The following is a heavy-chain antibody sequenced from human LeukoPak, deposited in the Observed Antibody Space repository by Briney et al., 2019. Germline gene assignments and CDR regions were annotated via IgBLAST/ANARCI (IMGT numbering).Heavy chain of an antibody. D-gene: IGHD2-15*01. CDR2: ISLNNAKT. CDR3: ARAVRGDCHTGTCYSWFDP. CDR1: GYTFTSYG. J-gene: IGHJ5*02. Sequence: ASVKVSCKASGYTFTSYGITWLRQAPGQGPEWMGWISLNNAKTDSAQNFQGRVSMTTDTSTSTAYMELTRLRSDDTAVYYCARAVRGDCHTGTCYSWFDPWGQGTLVTVSS. V-gene: IGHV1-18*01.